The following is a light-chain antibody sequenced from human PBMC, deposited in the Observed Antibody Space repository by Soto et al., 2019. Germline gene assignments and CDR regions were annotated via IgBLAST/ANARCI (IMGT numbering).Light chain of an antibody. V-gene: IGKV3D-20*02. J-gene: IGKJ1*01. CDR3: QQRRNWPPT. Sequence: EIVLTQSPVTLSLSPGERATLSCRASQSVSSSYLAWYQQKPGQAPRLLIYGASSRATGIPDRFSGSGSGTDFTLTISRLEPEDFAVYYCQQRRNWPPTFGQGTKVDI. CDR2: GAS. CDR1: QSVSSSY.